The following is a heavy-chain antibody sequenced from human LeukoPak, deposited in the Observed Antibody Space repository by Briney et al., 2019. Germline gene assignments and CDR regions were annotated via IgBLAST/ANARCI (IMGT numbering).Heavy chain of an antibody. D-gene: IGHD2-15*01. Sequence: GGSLRLSCAASGFTFSDYYMSWIRQAPGKGLEWVSYISSSGSTIYYADSVKGRFTISRGNAKNSLYLQMNSLRAEDTAVYYCAREKGYCSGGSCSDAFDIWGQGTMVTVSS. CDR2: ISSSGSTI. CDR3: AREKGYCSGGSCSDAFDI. CDR1: GFTFSDYY. V-gene: IGHV3-11*01. J-gene: IGHJ3*02.